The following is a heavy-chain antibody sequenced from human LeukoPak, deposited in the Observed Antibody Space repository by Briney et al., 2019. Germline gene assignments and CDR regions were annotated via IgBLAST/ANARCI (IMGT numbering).Heavy chain of an antibody. V-gene: IGHV3-9*01. CDR1: GLTFDDYA. J-gene: IGHJ4*02. Sequence: GGSLRLSCAASGLTFDDYAMHWVRQAPGKGLEWVSGISWNSGSIGYADSVKGRFTISRDNAKNSLYLQMNSLRAEDTALYYCAKPPYSGSYLYFDYWGQGTLVTVSS. CDR2: ISWNSGSI. CDR3: AKPPYSGSYLYFDY. D-gene: IGHD1-26*01.